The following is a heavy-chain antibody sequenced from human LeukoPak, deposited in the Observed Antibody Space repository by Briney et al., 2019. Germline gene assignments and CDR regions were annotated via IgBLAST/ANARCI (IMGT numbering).Heavy chain of an antibody. CDR1: GGSISSGDYY. Sequence: SETLSLTCTVSGGSISSGDYYWSWIRQPPGKGLEWIGYNYYSGSTYYNPSLKSRVTISVDTSKNQFSLKLSSVTAADTAVYYCASQEWELPEFDYWGQGTLVTVSS. J-gene: IGHJ4*02. CDR2: NYYSGST. V-gene: IGHV4-30-4*01. D-gene: IGHD1-26*01. CDR3: ASQEWELPEFDY.